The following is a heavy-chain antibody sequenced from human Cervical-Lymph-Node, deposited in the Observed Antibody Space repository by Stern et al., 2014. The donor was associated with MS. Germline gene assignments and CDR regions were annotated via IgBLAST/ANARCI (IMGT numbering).Heavy chain of an antibody. CDR2: IFPVFGTP. D-gene: IGHD6-13*01. J-gene: IGHJ5*02. CDR1: GGTFSKFP. CDR3: ALSSETSDRWYSLGYDL. Sequence: QVQLVQSGAEVTKPGSSVKVSCKASGGTFSKFPSSWVRQAPGQGLEWLGGIFPVFGTPSYAHDFRGRFTFTADVSTSTVYMELSSLRSDDTAVYYCALSSETSDRWYSLGYDLWGQGTLVTVSS. V-gene: IGHV1-69*01.